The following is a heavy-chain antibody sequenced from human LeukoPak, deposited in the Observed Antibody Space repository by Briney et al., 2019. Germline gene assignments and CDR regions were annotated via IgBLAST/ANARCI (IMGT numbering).Heavy chain of an antibody. Sequence: ASVKVSCKASGYTFTSYDINWVRQATGQGLEWMGWMNPNSGNTGYAQKFQGRVTMTRDTSIKTAYMELNRLTSDDTAVYYCARGGGYDFWSGFYPMDVWGKGTTVIVAS. CDR3: ARGGGYDFWSGFYPMDV. CDR1: GYTFTSYD. D-gene: IGHD3-3*01. CDR2: MNPNSGNT. J-gene: IGHJ6*03. V-gene: IGHV1-8*01.